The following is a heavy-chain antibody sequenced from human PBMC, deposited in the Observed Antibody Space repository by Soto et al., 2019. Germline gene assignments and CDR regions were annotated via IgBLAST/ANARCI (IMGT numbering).Heavy chain of an antibody. CDR3: ARGYYDFRMDV. D-gene: IGHD3-3*01. Sequence: QVQLQESGPGLVKPSETLSLTCTVSGGSVSSGSYYWSWIRQPTGKGLEWIGYIYYSGSTNYNPSLKSRVTISVDTSKNQFSLKLSSVTAADTAVYYCARGYYDFRMDVWGQGTTVTVSS. CDR1: GGSVSSGSYY. J-gene: IGHJ6*02. V-gene: IGHV4-61*01. CDR2: IYYSGST.